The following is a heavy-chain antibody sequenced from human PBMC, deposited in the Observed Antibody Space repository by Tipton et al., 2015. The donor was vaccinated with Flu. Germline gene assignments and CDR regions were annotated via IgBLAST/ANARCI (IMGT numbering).Heavy chain of an antibody. D-gene: IGHD2/OR15-2a*01. V-gene: IGHV3-23*01. Sequence: SGFTFSTYAMSWVRQAPGRGLEWISAIGGRGNSTYYADSVKGRFTISRDNSENTLYLEMKSLRTEDTAIYYCAKSLFSFRSAWGQGTLVIVSS. CDR1: GFTFSTYA. CDR3: AKSLFSFRSA. J-gene: IGHJ5*02. CDR2: IGGRGNST.